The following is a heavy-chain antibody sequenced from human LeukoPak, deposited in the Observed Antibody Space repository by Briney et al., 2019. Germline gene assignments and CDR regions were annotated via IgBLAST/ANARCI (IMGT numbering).Heavy chain of an antibody. CDR2: INHSGST. V-gene: IGHV4-34*01. J-gene: IGHJ4*02. D-gene: IGHD6-19*01. CDR3: ARQPWAVAGTGVGGDY. Sequence: SETLSLTCAVYGGSFSGYYWSWIRQPPGKGLEWIGEINHSGSTNYNPSLKSRVTISVDTSKNQFSLKLSSVTAADTAVYYCARQPWAVAGTGVGGDYWGQGTLVTVSS. CDR1: GGSFSGYY.